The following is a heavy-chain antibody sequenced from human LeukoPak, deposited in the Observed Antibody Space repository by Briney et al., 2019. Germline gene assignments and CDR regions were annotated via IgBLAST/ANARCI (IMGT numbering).Heavy chain of an antibody. D-gene: IGHD3-22*01. CDR2: SILTMVT. CDR1: GYTFTGFY. CDR3: ASHRYYYDGSGAFADILNDAFDV. J-gene: IGHJ3*01. V-gene: IGHV1-2*02. Sequence: RASVKVSCKTSGYTFTGFYIDWVRQALDKGLSGWDGSILTMVTYAPRFQGRVTMTTDTSINTVYLELKSLRSDDTAVFYCASHRYYYDGSGAFADILNDAFDVWGQGTLVTVSS.